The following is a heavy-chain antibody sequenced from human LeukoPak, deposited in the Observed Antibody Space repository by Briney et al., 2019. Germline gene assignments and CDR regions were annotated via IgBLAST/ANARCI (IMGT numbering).Heavy chain of an antibody. V-gene: IGHV4-34*01. J-gene: IGHJ5*02. Sequence: PSETLSLTCAVHGGSLSGHYCIWIRQAPGKGLEWIGEINHSGSPNYSPSFKSRVTISADTSKNQFSLSLRSVTAADTAVYYCVRGLGIPVAASWGQGTLVTVSS. CDR2: INHSGSP. CDR1: GGSLSGHY. CDR3: VRGLGIPVAAS. D-gene: IGHD6-19*01.